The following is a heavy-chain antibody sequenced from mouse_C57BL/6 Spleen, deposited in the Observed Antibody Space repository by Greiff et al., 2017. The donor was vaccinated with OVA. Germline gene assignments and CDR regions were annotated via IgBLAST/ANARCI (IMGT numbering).Heavy chain of an antibody. CDR3: APIVTTWGAMDY. CDR1: GYTFTTYP. J-gene: IGHJ4*01. D-gene: IGHD2-5*01. V-gene: IGHV1-47*01. CDR2: FHPYNDDT. Sequence: VQLQQSGAELVKPGASVKMSCKASGYTFTTYPIEWMKQNHGKSLEWIGNFHPYNDDTKYNEKFKGKATLTVDKSSSTVYLELSRLTSDDSAVYYCAPIVTTWGAMDYWGQGTSVTVSS.